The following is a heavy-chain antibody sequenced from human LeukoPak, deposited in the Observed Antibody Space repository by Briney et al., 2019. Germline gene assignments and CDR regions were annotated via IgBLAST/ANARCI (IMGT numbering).Heavy chain of an antibody. CDR2: INHSGST. CDR3: ARWSKGEQWLVSRYFDY. J-gene: IGHJ4*02. V-gene: IGHV4-34*01. D-gene: IGHD6-19*01. CDR1: GGSFSGYY. Sequence: SETLSLTCAVYGGSFSGYYWSWIRQPPGKGLEWIGEINHSGSTNYNPSLKSRVTISVDTSKNQFSLKLSSVTAADTAVYYCARWSKGEQWLVSRYFDYWGQGTLVTVSS.